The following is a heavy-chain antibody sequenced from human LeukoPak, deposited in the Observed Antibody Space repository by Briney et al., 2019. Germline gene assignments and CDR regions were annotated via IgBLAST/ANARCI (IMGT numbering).Heavy chain of an antibody. CDR1: GDSVSSNSVG. D-gene: IGHD6-25*01. CDR2: TYYGSKWYT. CDR3: ARSGLRRSLGWFDP. J-gene: IGHJ5*02. V-gene: IGHV6-1*01. Sequence: SQTLSLTCAISGDSVSSNSVGWNWIRQSPSRGLEWLGRTYYGSKWYTDYAVSVISRITINVDTSKNQFSLQLNSVTPEDTAVYYCARSGLRRSLGWFDPWGQGTLVTVSS.